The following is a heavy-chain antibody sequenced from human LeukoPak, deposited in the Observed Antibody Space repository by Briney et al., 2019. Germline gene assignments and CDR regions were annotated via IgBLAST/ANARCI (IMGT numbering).Heavy chain of an antibody. Sequence: SETLSLTCTVSGGSTSSYYWSWIRQPPGKGLEWIGYIYYSGSTNYNPSLKSRVTISEDMSKNHFSLKLSAVTAADTATYYCARTTFYEILTGYSLFDYWGQGTQVAVSS. CDR3: ARTTFYEILTGYSLFDY. CDR2: IYYSGST. D-gene: IGHD3-9*01. V-gene: IGHV4-59*08. CDR1: GGSTSSYY. J-gene: IGHJ4*02.